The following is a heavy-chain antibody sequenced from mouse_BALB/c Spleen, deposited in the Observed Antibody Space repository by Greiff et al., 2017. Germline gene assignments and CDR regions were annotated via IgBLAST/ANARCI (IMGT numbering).Heavy chain of an antibody. CDR2: INPNNGGT. Sequence: VQLQQSGPELVKPGASVKIPCKASGYTFTDYNMDWVKQSHGKSLEWIGDINPNNGGTIYNQKFKGKATLTVDKSSSTAYMELRSLTSEDTAVYYCARRAYRYDGDYAMDYWGQGTSVTVSS. CDR1: GYTFTDYN. D-gene: IGHD2-14*01. V-gene: IGHV1-18*01. J-gene: IGHJ4*01. CDR3: ARRAYRYDGDYAMDY.